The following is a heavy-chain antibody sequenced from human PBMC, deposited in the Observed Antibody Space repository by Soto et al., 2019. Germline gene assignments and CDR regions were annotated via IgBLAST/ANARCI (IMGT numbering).Heavy chain of an antibody. CDR3: ATGSYNWNDGGFDS. Sequence: QVQLVQSGAEVKKPGASVKVSCKVSGYTLTELSMHWVRQAPGKGLEWMGGFDPADGETIYAQKFQGRLTMTEDTSTDTAYMELRSLRSEDTAVYYCATGSYNWNDGGFDSWGQGTLVTVSS. J-gene: IGHJ4*02. D-gene: IGHD1-1*01. CDR2: FDPADGET. V-gene: IGHV1-24*01. CDR1: GYTLTELS.